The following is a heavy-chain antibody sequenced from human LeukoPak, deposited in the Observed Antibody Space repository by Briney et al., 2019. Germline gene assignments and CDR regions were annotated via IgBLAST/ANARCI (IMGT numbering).Heavy chain of an antibody. CDR3: ARDYDFWSGEPDY. CDR2: ISAYNGNT. CDR1: GYTFTSYG. J-gene: IGHJ4*02. V-gene: IGHV1-18*01. D-gene: IGHD3-3*01. Sequence: ASVKVSCKASGYTFTSYGISWVRQAPGQGLEWMGWISAYNGNTNYAQKLQGRVTMTTDTSTSKAYMELRSLRPDDTAVYYCARDYDFWSGEPDYWGQGTLVTVSS.